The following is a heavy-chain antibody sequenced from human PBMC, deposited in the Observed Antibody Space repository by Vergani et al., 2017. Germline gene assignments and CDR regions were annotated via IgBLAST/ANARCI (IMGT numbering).Heavy chain of an antibody. D-gene: IGHD3-10*01. J-gene: IGHJ4*02. Sequence: EVQLVESGGGLVQPGGSLRLSCAASGFTFSSYSMNWVRQAPGKGLEWVSYISSSSSYIYYADSVKGRFTISRDNAKNSLYLQMNSLRAEDTAVYYCARDHYGSGSYLDYWGQGTLVTVSS. V-gene: IGHV3-21*05. CDR3: ARDHYGSGSYLDY. CDR2: ISSSSSYI. CDR1: GFTFSSYS.